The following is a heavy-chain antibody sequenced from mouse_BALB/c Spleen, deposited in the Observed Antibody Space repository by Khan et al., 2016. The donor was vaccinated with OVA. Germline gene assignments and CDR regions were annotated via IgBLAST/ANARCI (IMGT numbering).Heavy chain of an antibody. J-gene: IGHJ2*01. CDR3: ARKRTRASY. Sequence: QVQLQQSGAELVKPGASVKMSCKASGYTFTSYTMHWVKQRPGQALEWIGYINPSSGYTKYNQKFKDKATLTADKSSSTAYMQLSSLTSEDSAVYYCARKRTRASYWGQGTTLTVSS. D-gene: IGHD3-3*01. CDR2: INPSSGYT. CDR1: GYTFTSYT. V-gene: IGHV1-4*01.